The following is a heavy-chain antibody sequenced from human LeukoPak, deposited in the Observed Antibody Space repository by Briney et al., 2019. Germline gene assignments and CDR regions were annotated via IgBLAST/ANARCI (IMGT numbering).Heavy chain of an antibody. Sequence: SVNVSCKASGGTFSSYAISWVRQAPGQGLEWMGRIIPIFGTANYAQKFQGRVTITADESTSTAYMELSSLRSEDTAVYYCAREGCSSTSCYTPSFDYWGQGTLVTVSS. CDR2: IIPIFGTA. CDR3: AREGCSSTSCYTPSFDY. V-gene: IGHV1-69*13. CDR1: GGTFSSYA. D-gene: IGHD2-2*02. J-gene: IGHJ4*02.